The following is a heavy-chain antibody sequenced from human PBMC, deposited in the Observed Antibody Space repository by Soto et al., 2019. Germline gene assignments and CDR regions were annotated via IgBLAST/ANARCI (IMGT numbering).Heavy chain of an antibody. Sequence: GGSLRLSCAASGFTFSSYGMHWVRQAPGKGLEWVAVISSDGSNKYYADSVKGRFTISRDKYKNTLYLQMNSRRAEDTAVYYCAKEGGIAASGTPLYYYYGIDAWGQGTTVTVSS. J-gene: IGHJ6*02. CDR2: ISSDGSNK. CDR1: GFTFSSYG. CDR3: AKEGGIAASGTPLYYYYGIDA. D-gene: IGHD6-13*01. V-gene: IGHV3-30*18.